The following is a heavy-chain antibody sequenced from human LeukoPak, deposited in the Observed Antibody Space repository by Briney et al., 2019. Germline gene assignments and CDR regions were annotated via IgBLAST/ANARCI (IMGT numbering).Heavy chain of an antibody. Sequence: GASVKVSCKASGYTFTSYAMNWVRQAPGQGLEWMGWISAYNGNTNYAQKLQGRVTMTTDTSTSTAYMELRSLRSDDTAVYYCARVGDTIFGVVIAHYFDYWGQGTLVTVSS. D-gene: IGHD3-3*01. V-gene: IGHV1-18*01. CDR1: GYTFTSYA. CDR2: ISAYNGNT. J-gene: IGHJ4*02. CDR3: ARVGDTIFGVVIAHYFDY.